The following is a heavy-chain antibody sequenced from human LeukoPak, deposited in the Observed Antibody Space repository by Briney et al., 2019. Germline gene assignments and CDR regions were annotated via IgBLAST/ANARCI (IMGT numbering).Heavy chain of an antibody. D-gene: IGHD3-10*01. J-gene: IGHJ6*02. CDR3: ARDDYYGSGSPPGMGMDV. Sequence: GGSLRLSCAASGFTFSSYAMRWVRQAPGKGLEWVAVISYDGSNKYYADSVKGRFTISRDNSKNTLYLQMNSLRAEDTAVYYCARDDYYGSGSPPGMGMDVWGQGTTVIVSS. CDR2: ISYDGSNK. CDR1: GFTFSSYA. V-gene: IGHV3-30*04.